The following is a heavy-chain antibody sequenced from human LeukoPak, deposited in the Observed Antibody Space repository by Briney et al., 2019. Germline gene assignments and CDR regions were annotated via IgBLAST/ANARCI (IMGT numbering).Heavy chain of an antibody. CDR1: GFTFSSYG. V-gene: IGHV3-30*18. CDR3: AKDPSTYSSSEGGWFDP. J-gene: IGHJ5*02. Sequence: GGSLRLSCAASGFTFSSYGMHWVRQAPGKGLEWVAVISYDGSNKYYADSVKGRFTISRDNSKNTLYLQMNSLRAEDTAVYYCAKDPSTYSSSEGGWFDPWGQGTLVTVSS. CDR2: ISYDGSNK. D-gene: IGHD6-13*01.